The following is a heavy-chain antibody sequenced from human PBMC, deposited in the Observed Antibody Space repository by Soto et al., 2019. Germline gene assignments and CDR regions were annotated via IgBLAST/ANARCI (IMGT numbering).Heavy chain of an antibody. CDR1: GFTFSRHS. CDR3: ATGQYYYDSSGYRFDI. D-gene: IGHD3-22*01. CDR2: ISSSSSYK. J-gene: IGHJ3*02. V-gene: IGHV3-21*01. Sequence: EVQLVESGGGLVKPGGSLRLSCAASGFTFSRHSMNWVRQAPGKGLEWVSSISSSSSYKYYADSVKGRFTISRDNAKNSLYLQRNSLRAEDTAVYYCATGQYYYDSSGYRFDIWGQGTMVTVSS.